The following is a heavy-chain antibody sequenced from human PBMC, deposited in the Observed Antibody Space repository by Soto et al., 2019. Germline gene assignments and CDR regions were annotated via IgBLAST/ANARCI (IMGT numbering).Heavy chain of an antibody. CDR1: GFTFSRYW. D-gene: IGHD2-15*01. CDR2: IKQDGSQK. J-gene: IGHJ4*02. Sequence: GGSLRLSCAASGFTFSRYWMSWVRQAPGKGLEWVANIKQDGSQKYYVDSVKGRFTISRDNAKNSLYLQMNSLRAEDTAVYYCARDLNKEGYCSGGSCYNFDYWGQGTLVTVSS. CDR3: ARDLNKEGYCSGGSCYNFDY. V-gene: IGHV3-7*01.